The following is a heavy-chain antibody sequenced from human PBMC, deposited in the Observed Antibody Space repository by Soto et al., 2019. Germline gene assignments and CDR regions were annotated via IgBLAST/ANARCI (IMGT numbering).Heavy chain of an antibody. D-gene: IGHD2-2*01. Sequence: EVQLVESGGGLVQPGGSLRLSCAASGFTFSNYWMHWVRQAPGKGLVWVSHINSDGSSTTYADSVKGRFTISRDNAKNTLYLQMNSLRAEDTAVYYCARGGWCSDTNCPFDYWGQGTLVTVSS. CDR3: ARGGWCSDTNCPFDY. CDR1: GFTFSNYW. J-gene: IGHJ4*02. CDR2: INSDGSST. V-gene: IGHV3-74*01.